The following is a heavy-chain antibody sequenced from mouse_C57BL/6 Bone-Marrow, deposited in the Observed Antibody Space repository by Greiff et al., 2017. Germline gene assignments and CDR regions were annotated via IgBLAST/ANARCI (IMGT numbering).Heavy chain of an antibody. CDR2: ISAGGSDT. Sequence: EVKLMEPGGGLVKPGGSLKLSCAASGFTFSSYAMPWVRQTPEQRLEWVANISAGGSDTYYPDNVKGRFTMARDNAKNNLYLQMSHLKSEDSAMYYCARGDYWGQGTTLTVSS. CDR3: ARGDY. J-gene: IGHJ2*01. V-gene: IGHV5-4*03. CDR1: GFTFSSYA.